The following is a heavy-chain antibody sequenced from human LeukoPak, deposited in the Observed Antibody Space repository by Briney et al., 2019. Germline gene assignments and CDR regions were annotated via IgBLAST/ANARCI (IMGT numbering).Heavy chain of an antibody. CDR1: GDCVSSNSAA. CDR2: TYYRSKWYN. D-gene: IGHD1-26*01. Sequence: SQTLSLTCAITGDCVSSNSAAWNWIRQSPSRGLEWLGRTYYRSKWYNDYAVSVKSRITINPDTSKNQFSLQLNSVTPEDTAVYYCAREEGATRGYYYGMDVWGQGTTVTVSS. V-gene: IGHV6-1*01. J-gene: IGHJ6*02. CDR3: AREEGATRGYYYGMDV.